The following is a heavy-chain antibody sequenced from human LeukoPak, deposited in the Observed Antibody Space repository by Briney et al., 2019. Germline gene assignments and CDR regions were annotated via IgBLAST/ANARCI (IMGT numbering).Heavy chain of an antibody. CDR2: ISSIGSSI. CDR3: ARGPIVLIAAAANDVFDV. J-gene: IGHJ3*01. Sequence: GGSQRLSCAASGFTFSSYETNWVRQAPGKGLEWLSYISSIGSSIYYAHSVKGRFTISRDNAKNSLFLQMNSLRAEDTAVYYCARGPIVLIAAAANDVFDVWGQGTMVTVSS. CDR1: GFTFSSYE. V-gene: IGHV3-48*03. D-gene: IGHD6-13*01.